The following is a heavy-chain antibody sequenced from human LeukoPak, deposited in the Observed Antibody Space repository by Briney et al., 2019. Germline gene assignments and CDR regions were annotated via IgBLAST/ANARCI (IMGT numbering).Heavy chain of an antibody. CDR1: GGSISSHY. Sequence: PSETLSLTCTVSGGSISSHYWSWIRQPPGKGLEWIGYIYYSGSTNYNPSLKSRVTISVDTSKNQFSLKLSSVTAADTAVYYCARERGSRYGHYFDYWGQGTLVTVSS. D-gene: IGHD1-26*01. CDR2: IYYSGST. V-gene: IGHV4-59*11. J-gene: IGHJ4*02. CDR3: ARERGSRYGHYFDY.